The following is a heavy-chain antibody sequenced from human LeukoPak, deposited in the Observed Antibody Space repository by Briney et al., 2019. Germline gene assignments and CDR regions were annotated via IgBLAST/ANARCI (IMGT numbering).Heavy chain of an antibody. V-gene: IGHV3-23*01. CDR1: GFTFSSYA. CDR2: ISGSGGST. Sequence: GGSLRLSCAASGFTFSSYAMSWVPQAPGKGLEWVSAISGSGGSTYYADSVKGRFTISRDNSKNTLYLQMNSLRAEETAVYYCAKSGWFGELYYFDYWGQGTLVTVSS. J-gene: IGHJ4*02. D-gene: IGHD3-10*01. CDR3: AKSGWFGELYYFDY.